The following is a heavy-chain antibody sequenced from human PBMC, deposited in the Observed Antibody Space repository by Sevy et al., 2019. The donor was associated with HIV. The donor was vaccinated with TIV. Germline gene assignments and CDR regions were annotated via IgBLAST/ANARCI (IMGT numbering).Heavy chain of an antibody. J-gene: IGHJ3*02. CDR3: ARDTTAYDMWSGYDRPAPGFAFDI. V-gene: IGHV1-2*06. CDR2: INPNSGGT. D-gene: IGHD3-3*01. Sequence: ASVKVSCKASGYTFTGYYMHWVRQAPGQGLEWMGRINPNSGGTNYAQKFQGRVTMTRDTSISTDYLERSMLRSDDTAEYYCARDTTAYDMWSGYDRPAPGFAFDIWGQGTMVTVSS. CDR1: GYTFTGYY.